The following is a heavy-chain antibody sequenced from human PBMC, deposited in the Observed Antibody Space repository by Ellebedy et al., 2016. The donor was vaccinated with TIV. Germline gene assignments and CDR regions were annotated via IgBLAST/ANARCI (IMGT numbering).Heavy chain of an antibody. Sequence: GESLNISCQTSCYNFANYWIGWVRQMPGKLLERIGIIYPGDSETSYSPSFQGQVTLSADKSIGTAYLQWSSLKASDTAIYFCARSRQGYNTGADLWGQGTLVTVSS. V-gene: IGHV5-51*01. CDR3: ARSRQGYNTGADL. D-gene: IGHD5-24*01. CDR2: IYPGDSET. CDR1: CYNFANYW. J-gene: IGHJ5*02.